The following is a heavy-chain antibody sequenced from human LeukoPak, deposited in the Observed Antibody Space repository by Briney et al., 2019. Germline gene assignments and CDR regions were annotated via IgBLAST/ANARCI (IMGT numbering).Heavy chain of an antibody. V-gene: IGHV1-2*02. CDR1: GYTYTSYG. CDR2: ITPSGGT. CDR3: ARDLYGDVIAHFDY. D-gene: IGHD2-2*02. Sequence: ASVTVSFKASGYTYTSYGINWVRQAPGQGLEWMGWITPSGGTNYPQKFQGRVAITRDTSITTAYMDLSRLTSDDTAEYYCARDLYGDVIAHFDYWGQGALVTVSS. J-gene: IGHJ4*02.